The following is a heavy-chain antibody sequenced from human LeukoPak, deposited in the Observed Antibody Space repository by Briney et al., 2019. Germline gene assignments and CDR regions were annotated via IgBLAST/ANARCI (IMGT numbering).Heavy chain of an antibody. CDR2: INHSGST. V-gene: IGHV4-34*01. CDR1: GGSFSGYY. D-gene: IGHD3-9*01. Sequence: SETLSLTCAVYGGSFSGYYWSWIRQPPGKGLEWIGEINHSGSTNYNPSLKSRVTISVDTSKNQFSLKLSSVTAADTAVYYCERGGPRYYDILTGYYKNYYYGMDVWGQGTTVTVSS. J-gene: IGHJ6*02. CDR3: ERGGPRYYDILTGYYKNYYYGMDV.